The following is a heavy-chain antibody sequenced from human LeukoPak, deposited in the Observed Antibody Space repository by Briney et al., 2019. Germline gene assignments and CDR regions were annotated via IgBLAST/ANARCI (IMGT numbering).Heavy chain of an antibody. CDR2: IIPIFGTA. V-gene: IGHV1-69*05. CDR1: GGTFSSYA. CDR3: ARGGWWFGDTASGDAFDI. D-gene: IGHD3-10*01. Sequence: ASVKVSCKASGGTFSSYAISWVRQAPGQGLEWMGGIIPIFGTANYAQKFQGSVTITTDESTSTAYMELSSLRSEDTAVYHCARGGWWFGDTASGDAFDIWGQGTMVTVSS. J-gene: IGHJ3*02.